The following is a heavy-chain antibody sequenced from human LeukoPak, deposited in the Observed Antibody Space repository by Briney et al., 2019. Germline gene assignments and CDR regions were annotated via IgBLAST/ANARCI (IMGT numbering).Heavy chain of an antibody. J-gene: IGHJ6*03. V-gene: IGHV3-30*04. CDR3: AKDGAVIFYCYYYYMDV. D-gene: IGHD6-19*01. CDR2: ISYDGSNK. Sequence: GGSLRLSCAASGFTFSSYAMHWVRQAPGKGLEWVAVISYDGSNKYYADSVKGRFTISRDNSKNTLYLQMNSLRAEDTAVYYCAKDGAVIFYCYYYYMDVWGKGTTVTVSS. CDR1: GFTFSSYA.